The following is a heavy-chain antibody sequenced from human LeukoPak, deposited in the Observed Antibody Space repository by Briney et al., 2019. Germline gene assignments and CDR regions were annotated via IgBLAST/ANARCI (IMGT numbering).Heavy chain of an antibody. J-gene: IGHJ4*02. CDR1: GYTFTGYY. Sequence: ASVEVSCKASGYTFTGYYIHWVRQAPGQGLEWMGWINPKSGGTDFAQKFQGRVTMTGDTSISTAYMELSRLRSDDTAVYYCAREEVDYGATFAHWGQGTLVTVSS. CDR3: AREEVDYGATFAH. D-gene: IGHD4-17*01. CDR2: INPKSGGT. V-gene: IGHV1-2*02.